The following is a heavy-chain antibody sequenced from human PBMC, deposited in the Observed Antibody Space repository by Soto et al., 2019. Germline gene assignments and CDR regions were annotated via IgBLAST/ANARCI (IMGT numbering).Heavy chain of an antibody. V-gene: IGHV4-31*03. CDR2: IYYSGST. D-gene: IGHD2-2*01. Sequence: SETMSLTCTVSGGSISSGGYYWSWIRQHPGKGLEWIGYIYYSGSTYYNPSLKSRVTISVDTSKNQFSLKLSSVTAADTAVYYCARQIVVVPAASYYCYMDVWGKGTTVTSP. CDR3: ARQIVVVPAASYYCYMDV. CDR1: GGSISSGGYY. J-gene: IGHJ6*03.